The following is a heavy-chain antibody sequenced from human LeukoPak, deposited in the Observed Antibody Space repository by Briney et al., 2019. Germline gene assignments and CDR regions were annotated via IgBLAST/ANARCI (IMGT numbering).Heavy chain of an antibody. V-gene: IGHV3-48*01. CDR1: GFTFSSYS. CDR2: ISSSSSTI. Sequence: PGGSLRLSCAASGFTFSSYSMNWVRQAPGKGLEWVSYISSSSSTIYYADSVKGRFTISRDNAKNSLYLQMNSLRAEDTAVYYCARDPSSWYYMDVWGKGTTVTVSS. D-gene: IGHD6-13*01. CDR3: ARDPSSWYYMDV. J-gene: IGHJ6*03.